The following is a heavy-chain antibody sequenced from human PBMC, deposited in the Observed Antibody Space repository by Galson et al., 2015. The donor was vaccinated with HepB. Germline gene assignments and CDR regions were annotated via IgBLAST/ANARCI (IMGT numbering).Heavy chain of an antibody. Sequence: SLRLSCAASGFTFNTYGMHWVRQAPGKGLDWVSSISGSGHSAHHADSVKGRFTISRDNSKNTLYLQMNSLRAEDTAVYYCATGRISIYGVLPVWGQGALVTVSS. D-gene: IGHD3-3*01. V-gene: IGHV3-23*01. CDR2: ISGSGHSA. CDR3: ATGRISIYGVLPV. J-gene: IGHJ4*02. CDR1: GFTFNTYG.